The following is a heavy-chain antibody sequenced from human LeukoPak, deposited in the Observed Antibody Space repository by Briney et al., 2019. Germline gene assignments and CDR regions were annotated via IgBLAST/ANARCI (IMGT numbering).Heavy chain of an antibody. CDR3: ARLWVQGGCFDY. Sequence: SETLSLTCTVSGCSVSSGSYYWSWIRQPPGKGLEWIGYIYYSGSTNYNPSLKSRVTISVDTSKNQFSLKLSSVTAADTAVYYCARLWVQGGCFDYWGQGTLVTVSS. CDR1: GCSVSSGSYY. V-gene: IGHV4-61*01. J-gene: IGHJ4*02. D-gene: IGHD2-21*01. CDR2: IYYSGST.